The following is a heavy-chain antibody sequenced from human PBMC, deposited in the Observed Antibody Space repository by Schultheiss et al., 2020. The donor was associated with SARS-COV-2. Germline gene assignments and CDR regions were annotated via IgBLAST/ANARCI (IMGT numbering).Heavy chain of an antibody. J-gene: IGHJ4*02. CDR1: GGSISSYY. V-gene: IGHV4-59*01. CDR2: IHYRGHT. D-gene: IGHD5-18*01. CDR3: ARGDTDHFDS. Sequence: SETLSLTCTVSGGSISSYYWSWIRQPAGKGLEWIGYIHYRGHTKYNPPLRSRVTISLDTSKKQVSLKLNSVTAADTAVYYCARGDTDHFDSWGQGALVTVSS.